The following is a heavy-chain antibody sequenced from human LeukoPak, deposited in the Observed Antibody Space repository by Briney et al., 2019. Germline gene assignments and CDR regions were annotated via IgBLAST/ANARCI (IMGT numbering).Heavy chain of an antibody. Sequence: ASVKVSCKASGYTFISYYMHWVRQAPGQGLEWMGIIDPSDGSTIYAQKFQGRITMTRDMSTSTVYMQLSSLRSEDTAVYYCATIDGHYDSSGYWGQGTLVIVSS. D-gene: IGHD3-22*01. CDR1: GYTFISYY. V-gene: IGHV1-46*01. J-gene: IGHJ4*02. CDR2: IDPSDGST. CDR3: ATIDGHYDSSGY.